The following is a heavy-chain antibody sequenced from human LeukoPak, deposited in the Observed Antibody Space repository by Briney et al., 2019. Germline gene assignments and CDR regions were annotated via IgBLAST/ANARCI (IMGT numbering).Heavy chain of an antibody. V-gene: IGHV1-2*02. D-gene: IGHD2-2*02. Sequence: GASVKVSCKASGYTFTGYYMHWVRQAPGQGLEGMGWINPNSGGTNYAQKSQGRVTMTRDTSIRKAYMELSRLRSDDTAVYYCARDHRYCSSTSCYTPYNRFDPWGQGTLVTVSS. CDR3: ARDHRYCSSTSCYTPYNRFDP. CDR2: INPNSGGT. CDR1: GYTFTGYY. J-gene: IGHJ5*02.